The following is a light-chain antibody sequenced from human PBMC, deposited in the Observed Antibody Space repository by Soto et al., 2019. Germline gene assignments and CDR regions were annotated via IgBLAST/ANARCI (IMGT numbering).Light chain of an antibody. V-gene: IGLV2-11*01. Sequence: QSVLTQPRSVSGSPGQSVTISCAGTRSDVGGYNYVSWYQQYPGKAPTLMIYDVSKRPSGVPDRFSGSKSGNTASLTISGLQAEDEADYYCRSYAGSYTWVSGTGTKFTVL. J-gene: IGLJ1*01. CDR2: DVS. CDR1: RSDVGGYNY. CDR3: RSYAGSYTWV.